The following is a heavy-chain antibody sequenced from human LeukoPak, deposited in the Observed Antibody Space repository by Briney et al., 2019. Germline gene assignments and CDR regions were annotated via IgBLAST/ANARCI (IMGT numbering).Heavy chain of an antibody. CDR3: ARFHPWYWYFDL. CDR1: GFTFSDYY. V-gene: IGHV3-11*01. J-gene: IGHJ2*01. CDR2: ISSSGSTI. Sequence: GGSLRLSCAASGFTFSDYYMSWIRQAPGKGLEWVSYISSSGSTIYYADSVKGRFTISRDNAKNSLYLQMNSLRAGDKAVYYCARFHPWYWYFDLWGRGTLVTVSS.